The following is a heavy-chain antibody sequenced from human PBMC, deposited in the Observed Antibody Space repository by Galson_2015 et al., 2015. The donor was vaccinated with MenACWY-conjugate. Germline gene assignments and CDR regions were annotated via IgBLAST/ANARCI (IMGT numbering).Heavy chain of an antibody. Sequence: SLRLSCAASGFTFSSYAMSWVRQAPGGGLEWVSAISGGGDNTYYVDSVKGRFTVSRDNSKNTLYLQMDSLTAEDTALYFCAKALVTDDVFHYYGIHGWGQATAVSVAS. CDR3: AKALVTDDVFHYYGIHG. V-gene: IGHV3-23*01. CDR2: ISGGGDNT. J-gene: IGHJ6*02. CDR1: GFTFSSYA.